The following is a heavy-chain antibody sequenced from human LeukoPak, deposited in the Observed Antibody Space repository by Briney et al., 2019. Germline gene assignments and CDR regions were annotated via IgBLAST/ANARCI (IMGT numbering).Heavy chain of an antibody. CDR3: ARDTNREQDI. D-gene: IGHD3-3*01. V-gene: IGHV3-64*01. CDR2: ISGNGVTT. Sequence: GGSLRLSCAASGFSFSGDCIHWVRQAPGKGLEYVSAISGNGVTTHYTNSVKGRFTISRDNSKNTVYLQMGSLSTEDTAVYYCARDTNREQDIWGQGTTVTVSS. CDR1: GFSFSGDC. J-gene: IGHJ6*02.